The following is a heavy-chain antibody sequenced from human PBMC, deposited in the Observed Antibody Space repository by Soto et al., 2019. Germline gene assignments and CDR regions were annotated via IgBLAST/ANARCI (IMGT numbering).Heavy chain of an antibody. D-gene: IGHD3-22*01. V-gene: IGHV4-59*01. CDR1: GGSMSSYY. Sequence: SDSLSLSCTVSGGSMSSYYWSWFRQPPGKGLEWIGYIYYTGSTNYKPSLKSRVTISLDTSKNQFSLKLSSVTAADTAVYYCARDRDYYDSSGFLYWGQGTLVTVSS. CDR2: IYYTGST. CDR3: ARDRDYYDSSGFLY. J-gene: IGHJ4*02.